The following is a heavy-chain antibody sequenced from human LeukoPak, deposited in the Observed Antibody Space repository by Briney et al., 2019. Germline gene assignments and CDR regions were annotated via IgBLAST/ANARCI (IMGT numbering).Heavy chain of an antibody. D-gene: IGHD3-9*01. CDR2: ISPSGSIS. CDR1: GFTFSSHG. Sequence: GGSLRLSCAASGFTFSSHGISWVRQAPGKGLEWVSGISPSGSISYYADSVKGRFTISRDNSKNTVSLQMNSLRAEDTALYYCARDLDWGAFDAWGQGTLVTVSS. J-gene: IGHJ5*02. V-gene: IGHV3-23*01. CDR3: ARDLDWGAFDA.